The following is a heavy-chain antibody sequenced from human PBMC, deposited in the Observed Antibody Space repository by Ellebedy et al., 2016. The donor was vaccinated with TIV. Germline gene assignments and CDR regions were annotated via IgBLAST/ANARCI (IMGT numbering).Heavy chain of an antibody. Sequence: SETLSLTCTVSGGSISSDYWNWIRQPPGKGLEWIGYIYYSGSTNYNPSLRSRVTISVERSKNQFSLKLSSVTAADTAVYYCARGIAAAGIFDFWGQGTLVTVSS. J-gene: IGHJ4*02. CDR3: ARGIAAAGIFDF. CDR2: IYYSGST. V-gene: IGHV4-59*01. D-gene: IGHD6-13*01. CDR1: GGSISSDY.